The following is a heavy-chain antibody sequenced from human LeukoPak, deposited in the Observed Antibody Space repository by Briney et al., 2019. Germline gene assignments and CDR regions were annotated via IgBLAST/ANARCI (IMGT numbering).Heavy chain of an antibody. CDR2: IIPIFGTA. V-gene: IGHV1-69*13. J-gene: IGHJ4*02. D-gene: IGHD3-22*01. CDR3: ARVIVKVDISGYYSRYYFDY. CDR1: GGTFSSYA. Sequence: SVKVSCKASGGTFSSYAISWVRLAPGQGLEWMGGIIPIFGTANYAQKFQGRVTITADESTSTAYMELSSLRSEDTAVYYCARVIVKVDISGYYSRYYFDYWGQGTLVTVSS.